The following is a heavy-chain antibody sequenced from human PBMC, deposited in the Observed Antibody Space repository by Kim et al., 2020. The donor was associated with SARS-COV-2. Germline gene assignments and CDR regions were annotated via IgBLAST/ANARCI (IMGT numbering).Heavy chain of an antibody. CDR1: GYSFTSYW. Sequence: GESLKISCKGSGYSFTSYWIGWVRQMPGKGLEWMGIIYPGDSDTRYSPSFQGQVTISADKSISTAYLQWSSLKASDTAMYYCARLLHDILTGYYSGFDPWGQGTLVTVSS. J-gene: IGHJ5*02. D-gene: IGHD3-9*01. CDR2: IYPGDSDT. V-gene: IGHV5-51*01. CDR3: ARLLHDILTGYYSGFDP.